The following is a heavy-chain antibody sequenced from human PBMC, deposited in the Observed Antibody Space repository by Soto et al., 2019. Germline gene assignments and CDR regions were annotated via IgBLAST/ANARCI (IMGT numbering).Heavy chain of an antibody. CDR2: IYHSGST. J-gene: IGHJ6*02. CDR3: ARDCPFYSSGPHGMDV. Sequence: SETLSLTCAVSGYSIISGYYLVWIRQPPGKGLEWIGSIYHSGSTYYNPSLKSRVTISVDTSKNQFSLKLSSVTAADTAVYYCARDCPFYSSGPHGMDVWGQGTTVTVSS. V-gene: IGHV4-38-2*02. D-gene: IGHD6-19*01. CDR1: GYSIISGYY.